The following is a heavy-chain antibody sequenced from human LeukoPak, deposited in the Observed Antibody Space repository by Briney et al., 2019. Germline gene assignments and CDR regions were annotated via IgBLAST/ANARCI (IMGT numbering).Heavy chain of an antibody. CDR3: ARDQRLRFLEWLGFDP. CDR1: GGSISSGGYY. D-gene: IGHD3-3*01. V-gene: IGHV4-31*03. CDR2: IYYSGST. Sequence: NPSQTLSLTCTVSGGSISSGGYYLSWIRQHPGKGLEWIGYIYYSGSTYYNPSLKSRVTISVDTSKNQFSLKLSSVTAADTAVYYCARDQRLRFLEWLGFDPWGQGTLVTVSS. J-gene: IGHJ5*02.